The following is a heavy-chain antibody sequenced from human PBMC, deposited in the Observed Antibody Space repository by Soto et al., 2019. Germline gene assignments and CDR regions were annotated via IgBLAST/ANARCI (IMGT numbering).Heavy chain of an antibody. Sequence: SETLSLTCTVSGDSVSSGSYYWSWIRQPPGKGLEWSGYINNSGSTKYNPALKTRGTISVETDKNQLPLKQSTVTAADTAAHYCARVFYYYDSSSYGFFDYWGQGTPVTVSS. CDR3: ARVFYYYDSSSYGFFDY. J-gene: IGHJ4*02. D-gene: IGHD3-22*01. CDR1: GDSVSSGSYY. CDR2: INNSGST. V-gene: IGHV4-61*01.